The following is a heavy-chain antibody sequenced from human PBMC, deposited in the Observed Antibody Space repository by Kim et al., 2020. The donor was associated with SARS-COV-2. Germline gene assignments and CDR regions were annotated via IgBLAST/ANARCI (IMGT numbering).Heavy chain of an antibody. D-gene: IGHD3-9*01. CDR3: ARGGPGPHYDILTGYFSGYFQH. CDR2: ISSSSSYI. V-gene: IGHV3-21*04. Sequence: GGSLRLSCAASGFTFSSYSMNWVRQAPGKGLEWVSSISSSSSYIYYADSVKGRFTISRDNAKNSLYLQMNSLRAEDTAVYYCARGGPGPHYDILTGYFSGYFQHWGQGTLVTVSS. J-gene: IGHJ1*01. CDR1: GFTFSSYS.